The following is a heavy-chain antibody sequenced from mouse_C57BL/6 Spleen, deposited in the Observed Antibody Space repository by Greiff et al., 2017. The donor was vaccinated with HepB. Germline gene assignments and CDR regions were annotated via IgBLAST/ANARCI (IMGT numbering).Heavy chain of an antibody. D-gene: IGHD2-3*01. CDR3: ARDADGYYVRGAMDY. V-gene: IGHV5-16*01. J-gene: IGHJ4*01. CDR1: GFTFSDYY. CDR2: INYDGSST. Sequence: EVKVVESEGGLVQPGSSMKLSCTASGFTFSDYYMAWVRQVPEKGLEWVANINYDGSSTYYLDSLKSRFIISRDNAKNILYLQMSSLKSEDTATYYCARDADGYYVRGAMDYWGQGTSVTVSS.